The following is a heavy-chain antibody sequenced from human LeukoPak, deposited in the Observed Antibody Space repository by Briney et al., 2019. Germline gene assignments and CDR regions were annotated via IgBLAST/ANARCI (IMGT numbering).Heavy chain of an antibody. D-gene: IGHD1-26*01. CDR3: ARAAQWDPSWFDP. J-gene: IGHJ5*02. V-gene: IGHV4-59*01. CDR2: IYNSGST. CDR1: GGSLSSYY. Sequence: PSETLSLTCTVSGGSLSSYYWSWIRQPPGKGLEWIGYIYNSGSTNYNPSLKSRVTISVDTSKNQFSLKLSSVTAADTAVYYCARAAQWDPSWFDPWGQGTLVTVSS.